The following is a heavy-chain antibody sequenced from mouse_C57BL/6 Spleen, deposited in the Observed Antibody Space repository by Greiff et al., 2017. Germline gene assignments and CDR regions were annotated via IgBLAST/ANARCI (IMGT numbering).Heavy chain of an antibody. V-gene: IGHV5-17*01. CDR1: GFTFSDYG. J-gene: IGHJ2*01. Sequence: EVKLMESGGGLVKPGGSLKLSCAASGFTFSDYGMHWVRQAPEKGLEWVAYISSGSSTIYYADTVKGRFTISRDNAKNTLFLQMTSLRSEDTAMYYCARVDGNYGYWGQGTTLTVSS. D-gene: IGHD2-1*01. CDR2: ISSGSSTI. CDR3: ARVDGNYGY.